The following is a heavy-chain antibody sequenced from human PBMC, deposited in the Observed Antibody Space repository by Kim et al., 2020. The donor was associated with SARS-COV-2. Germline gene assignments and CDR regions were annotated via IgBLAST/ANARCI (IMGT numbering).Heavy chain of an antibody. V-gene: IGHV3-15*01. D-gene: IGHD2-15*01. CDR1: GFTFSNGW. CDR2: IKSNSAGGTT. J-gene: IGHJ4*02. CDR3: STADRSILDY. Sequence: GGSLRLSCAASGFTFSNGWMSWVRRAPGRGLEWVGRIKSNSAGGTTEFDAPVKGRFAISRDDSKNTFYLLMNILKTKDTAVYYCSTADRSILDYWGQGALVTVSS.